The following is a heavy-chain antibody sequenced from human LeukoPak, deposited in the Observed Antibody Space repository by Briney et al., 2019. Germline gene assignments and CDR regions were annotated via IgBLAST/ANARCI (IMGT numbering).Heavy chain of an antibody. V-gene: IGHV3-23*01. CDR3: AKGSTTVVILDF. J-gene: IGHJ4*02. D-gene: IGHD4-23*01. CDR2: ISGSGGST. Sequence: PAESLTLTCTASGGSISSYDWSWVRQAPGKGLEWVSAISGSGGSTYYADSVKGRFTISRDNSKNTLYLQMNSLRAEDTAVYYYAKGSTTVVILDFGSEGALVTV. CDR1: GGSISSYD.